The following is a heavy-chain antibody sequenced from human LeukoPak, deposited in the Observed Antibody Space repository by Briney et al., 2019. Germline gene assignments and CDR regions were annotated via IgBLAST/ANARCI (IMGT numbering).Heavy chain of an antibody. D-gene: IGHD3-10*01. J-gene: IGHJ4*02. Sequence: GGSLGLSCAVSGFTVSSNYMSWVRQAPGKGLEWVSIIYSGDRISYADSVKGRFTISRDNSKNTLYLQMHSLRAEDTAVYYCARVALWFGDFQSFDSWGQGTLVTVSS. CDR1: GFTVSSNY. CDR3: ARVALWFGDFQSFDS. CDR2: IYSGDRI. V-gene: IGHV3-66*01.